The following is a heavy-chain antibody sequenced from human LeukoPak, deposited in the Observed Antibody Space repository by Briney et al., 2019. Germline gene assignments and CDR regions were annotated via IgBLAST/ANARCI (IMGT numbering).Heavy chain of an antibody. CDR1: GLAFSAYK. J-gene: IGHJ4*02. CDR2: ISTDGYTT. D-gene: IGHD2-15*01. Sequence: GGSLRLSCAASGLAFSAYKMHWVRQAPRKGLVWVSRISTDGYTTDYADFVQGRFTASRDNTKNTWSLEMNGLRAEDTAVYYCVVGGSPGYWGQGTLVTVSS. CDR3: VVGGSPGY. V-gene: IGHV3-74*01.